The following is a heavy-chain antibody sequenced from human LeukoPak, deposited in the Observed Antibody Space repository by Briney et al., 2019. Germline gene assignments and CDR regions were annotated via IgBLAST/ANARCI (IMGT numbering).Heavy chain of an antibody. Sequence: GASVKVSCKASGYTFTGYYMHWVRQAPGQGLEWMGWINPNSDGTNYAQKFQGRVTMTRDTSISTAYMELSRLRSDDTAVYYCARASIVGATWNYWGQGTLVTVSS. J-gene: IGHJ4*02. CDR1: GYTFTGYY. CDR3: ARASIVGATWNY. D-gene: IGHD1-26*01. CDR2: INPNSDGT. V-gene: IGHV1-2*02.